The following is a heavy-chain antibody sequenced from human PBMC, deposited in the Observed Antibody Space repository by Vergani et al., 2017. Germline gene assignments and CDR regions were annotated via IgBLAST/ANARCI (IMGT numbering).Heavy chain of an antibody. CDR3: AGDTHSWQRADR. V-gene: IGHV4-30-2*05. CDR2: IYHSGNT. J-gene: IGHJ5*02. CDR1: GGSITSGDYS. D-gene: IGHD6-13*01. Sequence: QLQLQESGSGLVKPSQTLSLTCAVSGGSITSGDYSWSWIRQPPGKGLEWIGYIYHSGNTYYNPSLKSRVSISVDTSKSQFSLRLTSVTAADSAIYYCAGDTHSWQRADRWGQGLLVSVSS.